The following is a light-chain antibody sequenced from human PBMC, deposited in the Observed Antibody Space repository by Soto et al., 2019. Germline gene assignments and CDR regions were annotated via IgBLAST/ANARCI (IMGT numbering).Light chain of an antibody. Sequence: EVVLTQSPGTLSLSRGERATLSCRASERIYSAYLGWYQQKPGQAPRLLIYGKSSRATGIPDRLSGSGSGTDFTLTISRLEPEDFAVYYCQKYGNSPITFGQGTRLEIK. V-gene: IGKV3-20*01. J-gene: IGKJ5*01. CDR1: ERIYSAY. CDR2: GKS. CDR3: QKYGNSPIT.